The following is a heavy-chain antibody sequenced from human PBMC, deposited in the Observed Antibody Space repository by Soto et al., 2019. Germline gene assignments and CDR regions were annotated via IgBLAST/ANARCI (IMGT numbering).Heavy chain of an antibody. J-gene: IGHJ6*02. Sequence: EVQLVESGGGLVQPGGSLRLSCAASGFTFSSYEMNWVRQAPGKGLEWVSYISSSGSTIYYADSVKGRFTISRDNAKNSLYLQMNSLRAEDTAVYYCARALLITEPRGYSYGYRPAYYYYGMDVWGQGTTVTVSS. CDR3: ARALLITEPRGYSYGYRPAYYYYGMDV. CDR2: ISSSGSTI. V-gene: IGHV3-48*03. CDR1: GFTFSSYE. D-gene: IGHD5-18*01.